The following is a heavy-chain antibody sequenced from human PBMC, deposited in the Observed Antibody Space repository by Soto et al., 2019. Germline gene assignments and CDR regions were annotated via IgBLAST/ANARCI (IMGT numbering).Heavy chain of an antibody. J-gene: IGHJ4*02. V-gene: IGHV2-5*02. CDR2: IYWDADK. Sequence: SGAKLGNPTQSLTLTCTFSGFSLRTTGEGVGWIRQTPGKALEWLALIYWDADKRYSPSLKNRLTISTDTSESQVVLTMTNMDPVDTGTNFCAHRKRTITVATYFDLWGQGTPVTVSS. CDR1: GFSLRTTGEG. D-gene: IGHD6-19*01. CDR3: AHRKRTITVATYFDL.